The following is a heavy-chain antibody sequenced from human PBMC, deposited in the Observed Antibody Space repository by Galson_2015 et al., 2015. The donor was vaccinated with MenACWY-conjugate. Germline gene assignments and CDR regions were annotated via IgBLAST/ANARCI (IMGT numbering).Heavy chain of an antibody. D-gene: IGHD1-26*01. CDR1: GFTFRSYA. J-gene: IGHJ4*02. Sequence: SLRLSCAVSGFTFRSYAMSWVRKAPGKGPEWVSVIWGSGGRTKYADSVKGRFTISRDDSKNTLYLQMNSLRAEDTAVYYCAKDVANVGESYFDYWGQGTLVTVSS. CDR3: AKDVANVGESYFDY. V-gene: IGHV3-23*01. CDR2: IWGSGGRT.